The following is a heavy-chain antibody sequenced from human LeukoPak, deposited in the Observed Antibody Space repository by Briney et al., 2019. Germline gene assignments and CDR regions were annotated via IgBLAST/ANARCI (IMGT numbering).Heavy chain of an antibody. CDR3: ARDPGYDYGLDY. Sequence: GGSLRLSCAASGFTVSDNYMSWVRQAPGKGLEWVSIIYSDGGTYYADSVKGRFTISRDNSKNTLYLQMNSLRAEDTAVYYCARDPGYDYGLDYWGQGSLVIVSS. J-gene: IGHJ4*02. CDR1: GFTVSDNY. D-gene: IGHD5-18*01. V-gene: IGHV3-66*01. CDR2: IYSDGGT.